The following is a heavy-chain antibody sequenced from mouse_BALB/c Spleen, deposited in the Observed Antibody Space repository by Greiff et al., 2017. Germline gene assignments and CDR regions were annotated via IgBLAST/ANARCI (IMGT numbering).Heavy chain of an antibody. CDR2: ISSGGSYT. J-gene: IGHJ4*01. V-gene: IGHV5-6-4*01. CDR1: GFTFSSYT. CDR3: ARHRSDYAMDY. Sequence: EVKVVESGGGLVKPGGSLKLSCAASGFTFSSYTMSWVRQTPEKRLEWVATISSGGSYTYYPDSVKGRFTISRDNAKNTLYLQMSSLKSEDTAMYYCARHRSDYAMDYWGQGTSVTVSS. D-gene: IGHD1-1*01.